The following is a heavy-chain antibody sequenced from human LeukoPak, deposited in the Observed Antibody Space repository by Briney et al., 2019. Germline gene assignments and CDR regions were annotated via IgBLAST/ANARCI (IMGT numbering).Heavy chain of an antibody. V-gene: IGHV4-34*01. J-gene: IGHJ4*02. Sequence: SETLSLTCAVYGGSFSGYYWSWIRQPPGKGLEWIGEINHSGSTNYNPSLKSRVTISVDTSKNQFSLKLSSVTAADTAVYYCARGLGTVDYWGQGTLVTVSS. D-gene: IGHD7-27*01. CDR2: INHSGST. CDR3: ARGLGTVDY. CDR1: GGSFSGYY.